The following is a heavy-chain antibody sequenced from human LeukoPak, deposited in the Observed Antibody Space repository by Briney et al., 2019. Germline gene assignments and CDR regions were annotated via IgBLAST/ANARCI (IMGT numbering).Heavy chain of an antibody. CDR3: ARLGRNNNGWYYFDY. Sequence: GESLKISCKGSGYSFSTYWIGWVRQMPGKGLEWMGIIYPDDSDTRYSPSFQGQVTISADKSISTAYLQWSSLKASDTARYYCARLGRNNNGWYYFDYWGQGTLVTVSS. D-gene: IGHD6-19*01. CDR2: IYPDDSDT. J-gene: IGHJ4*02. CDR1: GYSFSTYW. V-gene: IGHV5-51*01.